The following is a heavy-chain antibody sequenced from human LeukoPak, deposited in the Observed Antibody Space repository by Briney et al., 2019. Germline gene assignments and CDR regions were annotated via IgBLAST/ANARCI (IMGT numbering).Heavy chain of an antibody. Sequence: GSLRLSCAASGFTLSSYEMNWVRQSPGKGLEWIGTISYTGTTYYNPSLKSRVTISIDTSKNQFSLKLRSVTAADTAVYYCARQEWVYGGYGGVYFDYWGQGTLVTVSS. CDR2: ISYTGTT. CDR1: GFTLSSYE. J-gene: IGHJ4*02. CDR3: ARQEWVYGGYGGVYFDY. D-gene: IGHD5-12*01. V-gene: IGHV4-39*01.